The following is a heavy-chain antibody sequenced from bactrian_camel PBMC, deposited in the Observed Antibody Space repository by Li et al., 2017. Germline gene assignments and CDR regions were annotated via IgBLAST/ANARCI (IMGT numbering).Heavy chain of an antibody. CDR2: IDRDGRA. J-gene: IGHJ4*01. CDR3: VAAPRYSTSCVEPLRTVWNY. D-gene: IGHD7*01. Sequence: HVQLVESGGGSVQAGESHRLSCVTSGYTSTTSRVAWVRQAPGKQREGVVSIDRDGRATYADSVKGRFTISMDANTLYLQMNSLTPEDSAIYYCVAAPRYSTSCVEPLRTVWNYWGQGTQVTVS. V-gene: IGHV3S53*01. CDR1: GYTSTTSR.